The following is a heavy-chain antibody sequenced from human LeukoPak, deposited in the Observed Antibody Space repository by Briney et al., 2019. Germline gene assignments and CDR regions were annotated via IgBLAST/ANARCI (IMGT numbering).Heavy chain of an antibody. D-gene: IGHD1-26*01. CDR2: IKQDGGEK. CDR1: GFAFSSYW. CDR3: ARLGGSYYTY. V-gene: IGHV3-7*01. J-gene: IGHJ4*02. Sequence: PGGSLRLSCVASGFAFSSYWMSWVRQAPGKELEWVANIKQDGGEKYYVDSVKGRFTISRDNAKNSLFLQMNSLRVEGTAVYYCARLGGSYYTYWGQGTLVTVSS.